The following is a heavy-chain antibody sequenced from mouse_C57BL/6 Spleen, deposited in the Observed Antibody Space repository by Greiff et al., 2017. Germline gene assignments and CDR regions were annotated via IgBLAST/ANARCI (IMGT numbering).Heavy chain of an antibody. J-gene: IGHJ2*01. CDR2: IWRGGST. CDR3: SKVDGSSLLDY. Sequence: QVQLQQSGPGLVQPSQCLSITCTVSGFSLTSYGVHWVRQSPGKGLEWLGVIWRGGSTDYNAAFMSRLSLTKDNSKSQVFFKMNSLQADDTAIYYWSKVDGSSLLDYWGQGTTLTFSS. V-gene: IGHV2-5*01. D-gene: IGHD1-1*01. CDR1: GFSLTSYG.